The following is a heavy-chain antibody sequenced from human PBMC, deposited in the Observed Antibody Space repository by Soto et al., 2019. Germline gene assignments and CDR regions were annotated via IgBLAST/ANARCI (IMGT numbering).Heavy chain of an antibody. D-gene: IGHD3-10*01. V-gene: IGHV3-74*01. CDR2: IQSDGSSI. Sequence: EVQMVESGGGLVQPGGSLRLSCAASGFIFNNYWMHWVRQVPGKGLMWVSRIQSDGSSIDYADSVKGRFTISRDNAKNTVYLQINSLRVEDTAVYYCARSCGIDHWGQGNLVTVSS. J-gene: IGHJ4*02. CDR1: GFIFNNYW. CDR3: ARSCGIDH.